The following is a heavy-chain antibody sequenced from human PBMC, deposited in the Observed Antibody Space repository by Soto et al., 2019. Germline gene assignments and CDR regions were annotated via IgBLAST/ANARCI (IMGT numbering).Heavy chain of an antibody. V-gene: IGHV5-51*01. CDR3: ARGVRYFDWLYNWFDP. Sequence: GESLKISCKGSGYSFTSYWIGWVRQMPGKGLEWMGIIYPGDSDTRYSPSFQGQVTISADKSISTAYLQWSSLKASDTAMFYCARGVRYFDWLYNWFDPWGQGTLVTVSS. J-gene: IGHJ5*02. CDR2: IYPGDSDT. CDR1: GYSFTSYW. D-gene: IGHD3-9*01.